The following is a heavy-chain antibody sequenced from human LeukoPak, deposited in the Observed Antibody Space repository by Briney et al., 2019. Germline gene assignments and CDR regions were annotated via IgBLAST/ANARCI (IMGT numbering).Heavy chain of an antibody. CDR2: ISSSSSYI. Sequence: GGSLRLSCAASGFTFSSYSMNWVRQAPGKGLEWVSSISSSSSYIYYADSVKGRFTISRDNAKNSLYLQMTSLRAEDTAVYYCARDSSYSSGWYGDDYWGQGTLVTVSS. V-gene: IGHV3-21*01. D-gene: IGHD6-19*01. CDR3: ARDSSYSSGWYGDDY. J-gene: IGHJ4*02. CDR1: GFTFSSYS.